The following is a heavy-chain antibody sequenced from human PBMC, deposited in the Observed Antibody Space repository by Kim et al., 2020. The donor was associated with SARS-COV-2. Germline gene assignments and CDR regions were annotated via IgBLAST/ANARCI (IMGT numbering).Heavy chain of an antibody. CDR1: GGSISSSSYY. J-gene: IGHJ4*02. Sequence: SETLSLTCTVSGGSISSSSYYWGWIRQPPGKGLEWIGSIYYSGSTYYNPSLKSRVTISVDTSKNQFSLKLSSVTAADTAVYYCARDFLMTTVTTEGHWGQGTLVTVSS. D-gene: IGHD4-17*01. CDR3: ARDFLMTTVTTEGH. CDR2: IYYSGST. V-gene: IGHV4-39*07.